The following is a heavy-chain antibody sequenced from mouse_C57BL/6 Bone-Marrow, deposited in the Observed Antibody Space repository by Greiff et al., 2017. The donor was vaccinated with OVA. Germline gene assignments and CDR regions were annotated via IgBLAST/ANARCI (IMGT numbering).Heavy chain of an antibody. CDR2: IRSKSNNYAT. V-gene: IGHV10-1*01. CDR3: VRGNFAF. D-gene: IGHD2-1*01. CDR1: GFSFNTYA. J-gene: IGHJ3*01. Sequence: EVKLVESGGGLVQPKGSLKLSCAASGFSFNTYAMNWVRQAPGKGLEWVARIRSKSNNYATYYADSVKDRFTISRDDSESMLYLQMNNLETEDTAMYYCVRGNFAFWGQGTLVTVSA.